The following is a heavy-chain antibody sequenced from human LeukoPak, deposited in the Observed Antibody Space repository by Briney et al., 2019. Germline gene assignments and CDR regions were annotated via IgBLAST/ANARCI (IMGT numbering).Heavy chain of an antibody. Sequence: GGSLSLSCGPSRFTFSSYVMHWVRQARGKGREWVAFIRYDGTNRYYGDSEKGRFTLSRDSSKNTLYVQVNSLRAEDTAVYYCAKSTIVGATVDAFDIWGQGTMVTVSS. CDR3: AKSTIVGATVDAFDI. CDR1: RFTFSSYV. V-gene: IGHV3-30*02. D-gene: IGHD1-26*01. CDR2: IRYDGTNR. J-gene: IGHJ3*02.